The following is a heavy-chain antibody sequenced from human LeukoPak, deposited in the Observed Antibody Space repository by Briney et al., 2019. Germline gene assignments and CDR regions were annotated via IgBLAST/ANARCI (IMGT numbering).Heavy chain of an antibody. Sequence: SETLSLTCTVSGGPISSSSYYWGWIRQPPGKGLEWIGSIFYSGSTYYNPSLQSRVTISVDTSKNQFSLKLSSVTAADTAVYYCASGRGLYSFYAFDIWGQGTMVTVSS. CDR2: IFYSGST. CDR3: ASGRGLYSFYAFDI. D-gene: IGHD5-18*01. J-gene: IGHJ3*02. V-gene: IGHV4-39*01. CDR1: GGPISSSSYY.